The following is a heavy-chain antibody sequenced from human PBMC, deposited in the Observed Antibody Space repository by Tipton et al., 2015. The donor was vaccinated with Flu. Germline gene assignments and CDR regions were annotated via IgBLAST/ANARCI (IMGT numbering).Heavy chain of an antibody. CDR2: TSYDRSTI. CDR1: GFTFSSYA. D-gene: IGHD4-17*01. V-gene: IGHV3-30*10. Sequence: QLVQSGGGVVQPGRSLRLSCAASGFTFSSYAMHWVRQAPGKGLEWVAVTSYDRSTIYYTDSVKGRFTISRDNSKNTLYLQMNSLRPEDTAVYYCARDKGDYDDYLYWGQGTLVTVSS. CDR3: ARDKGDYDDYLY. J-gene: IGHJ4*02.